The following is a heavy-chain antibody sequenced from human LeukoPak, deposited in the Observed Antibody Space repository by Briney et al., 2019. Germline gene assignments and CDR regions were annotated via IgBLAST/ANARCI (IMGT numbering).Heavy chain of an antibody. Sequence: GGSLRLSCAPSGFIFSSYWMSGVRQTPRKGLEWVAKIKQDGSEKNYVDSVKGRFTISRDNAKNSLFLQMNSLGAEDTAVYYCVRLGVLNGDYWGPGTLVSVSS. CDR1: GFIFSSYW. D-gene: IGHD1-26*01. V-gene: IGHV3-7*03. J-gene: IGHJ4*02. CDR3: VRLGVLNGDY. CDR2: IKQDGSEK.